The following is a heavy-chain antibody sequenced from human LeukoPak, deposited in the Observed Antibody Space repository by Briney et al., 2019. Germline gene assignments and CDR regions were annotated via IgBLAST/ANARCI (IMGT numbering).Heavy chain of an antibody. CDR2: ISGSGAMT. V-gene: IGHV3-23*01. D-gene: IGHD3-10*01. CDR1: GFTFSSYG. Sequence: SGGSLRLSCAASGFTFSSYGMHWVRQAPGKGLEWVSSISGSGAMTYYADSVKGRFTISRDNAMNTLYLQMTSLRADDTAVYYCAKDRVDGSGSQFDSWGQGSLVIVSS. CDR3: AKDRVDGSGSQFDS. J-gene: IGHJ4*02.